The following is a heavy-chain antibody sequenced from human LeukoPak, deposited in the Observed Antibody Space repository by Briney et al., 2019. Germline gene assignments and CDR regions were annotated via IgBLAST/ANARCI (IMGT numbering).Heavy chain of an antibody. V-gene: IGHV3-43*02. D-gene: IGHD6-13*01. CDR2: VSGNGVNT. CDR1: GFTFDNFA. Sequence: GGSLRLSCAASGFTFDNFAMHWVRQTPGKGLEWVSLVSGNGVNTYYADSVKGRFAISRDNSKNSLYLQMNSLRTEDTALYFCTKDSSSLWYFDFWGQGALVTVSS. CDR3: TKDSSSLWYFDF. J-gene: IGHJ4*02.